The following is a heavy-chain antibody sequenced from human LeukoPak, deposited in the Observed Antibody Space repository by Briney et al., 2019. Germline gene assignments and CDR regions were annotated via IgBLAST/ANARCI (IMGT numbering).Heavy chain of an antibody. CDR3: ASSPKGMVRGVIIDYYYYGMDV. V-gene: IGHV1-8*01. D-gene: IGHD3-10*01. CDR2: MNPNSGNT. J-gene: IGHJ6*02. CDR1: GYTFTSYD. Sequence: GASVKVSCKASGYTFTSYDINWVRQATGQGLEWMGWMNPNSGNTGYAQKFQGRITMTRNTSISTAYMELSSLRSEDTAVYYCASSPKGMVRGVIIDYYYYGMDVWGQGTTVTVSS.